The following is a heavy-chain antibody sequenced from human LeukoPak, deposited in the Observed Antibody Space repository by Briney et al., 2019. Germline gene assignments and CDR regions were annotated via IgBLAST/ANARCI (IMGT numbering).Heavy chain of an antibody. D-gene: IGHD2-2*01. V-gene: IGHV4-61*02. Sequence: SETLSLTCTVSGGSISSGSYYWSWIRQPAGKGLEWIGRIYTSGSTNYNPSLKSQVTISVDTSKNQFSLKLSSVTAADTAVYYCARDVVVPAARYNWFDPWGQGTLVTVSS. CDR3: ARDVVVPAARYNWFDP. CDR2: IYTSGST. J-gene: IGHJ5*02. CDR1: GGSISSGSYY.